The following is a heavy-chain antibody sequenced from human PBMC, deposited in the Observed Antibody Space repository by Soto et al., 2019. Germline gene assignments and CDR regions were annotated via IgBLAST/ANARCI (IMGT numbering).Heavy chain of an antibody. CDR3: TRDYYDSSGTEI. J-gene: IGHJ4*02. CDR1: GDSISSGDHY. Sequence: SETLSLTCTVSGDSISSGDHYWSWIRQPPGKGLEWIGYIYYSGNTYYNPSLKSRVTISVDTSKNQFSLKLSSVTAADTAVYYCTRDYYDSSGTEIWGQGTLVTVSS. V-gene: IGHV4-30-4*01. CDR2: IYYSGNT. D-gene: IGHD3-22*01.